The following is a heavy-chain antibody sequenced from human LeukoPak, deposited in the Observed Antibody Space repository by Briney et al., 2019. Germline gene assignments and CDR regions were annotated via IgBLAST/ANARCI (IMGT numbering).Heavy chain of an antibody. CDR1: GGSISSSSYY. D-gene: IGHD5-18*01. V-gene: IGHV4-39*07. J-gene: IGHJ4*02. CDR3: AQDSYGYSGSFDY. CDR2: IYYSGGT. Sequence: PSETLSLTCTVSGGSISSSSYYWGWIRQPPGKGLEWIGSIYYSGGTYYNPSLKSRVTISVDTSKNQFSLKLSSVTAADTAVYYCAQDSYGYSGSFDYWGQGTLVTVSS.